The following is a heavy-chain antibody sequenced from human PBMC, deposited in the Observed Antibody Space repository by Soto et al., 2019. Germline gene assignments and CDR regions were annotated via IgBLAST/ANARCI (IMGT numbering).Heavy chain of an antibody. CDR2: IIPIFGTA. J-gene: IGHJ6*02. Sequence: SVKISWKASGGAFSSYGISWVLQAPGQLPEWMGGIIPIFGTANYAQKFQGRVTITADESTSTAYMELSSLRSEDTAVYYCARDAQLRFLEWPNYYYYGMDVWGQGNTVTASS. V-gene: IGHV1-69*01. CDR3: ARDAQLRFLEWPNYYYYGMDV. CDR1: GGAFSSYG. D-gene: IGHD3-3*01.